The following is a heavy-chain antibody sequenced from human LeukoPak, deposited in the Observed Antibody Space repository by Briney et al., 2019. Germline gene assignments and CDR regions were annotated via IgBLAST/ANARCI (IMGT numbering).Heavy chain of an antibody. CDR3: ARVSVGATQTYHY. V-gene: IGHV3-43*01. J-gene: IGHJ4*02. Sequence: PGGSLRLSCAASGFTFDDYTMHWVRQAPGKGLEWVSLISWDGGSTYYADSVKGRFTISRDNAKNSLYLQMNSLRAEDTAVYYCARVSVGATQTYHYWGQGTLVTVSS. CDR1: GFTFDDYT. CDR2: ISWDGGST. D-gene: IGHD1-26*01.